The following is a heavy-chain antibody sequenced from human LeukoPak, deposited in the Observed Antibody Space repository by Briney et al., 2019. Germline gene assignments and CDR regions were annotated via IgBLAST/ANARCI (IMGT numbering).Heavy chain of an antibody. CDR3: ARAAAGSLDAFDI. V-gene: IGHV4-39*01. Sequence: SETLSLTCTVSGGSISSSSYYWGWIRQPPGKGLEWIGSIYYSGSTYYNPSLKSRVTISVDTSKNQFSLKLSSVTAADTAVYYCARAAAGSLDAFDIWGQGTMVTVSS. J-gene: IGHJ3*02. CDR2: IYYSGST. D-gene: IGHD6-13*01. CDR1: GGSISSSSYY.